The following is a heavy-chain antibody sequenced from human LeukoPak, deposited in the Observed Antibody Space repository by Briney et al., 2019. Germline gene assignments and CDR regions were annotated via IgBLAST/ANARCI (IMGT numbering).Heavy chain of an antibody. CDR3: ARDGIAARIFDV. D-gene: IGHD6-6*01. Sequence: ASVKVSCKASGYTFTNDAINWVRQAPGQGLEWMGRMNPNSGDTGYGQKFQGRVTFTRDTSISAAFMELRDLRSEDTAVYYCARDGIAARIFDVWGQGTMVTVSS. CDR1: GYTFTNDA. V-gene: IGHV1-8*03. J-gene: IGHJ3*01. CDR2: MNPNSGDT.